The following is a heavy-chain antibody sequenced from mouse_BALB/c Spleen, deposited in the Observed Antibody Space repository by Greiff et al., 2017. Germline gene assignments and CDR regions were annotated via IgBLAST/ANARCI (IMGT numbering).Heavy chain of an antibody. V-gene: IGHV1-63*02. CDR3: ARGGFYGSSYDY. J-gene: IGHJ2*01. CDR2: IYPGGGYT. D-gene: IGHD1-1*01. CDR1: GYTFTNYW. Sequence: QVQLQQSGAELVRPGTSVKISCKASGYTFTNYWLGWVKQRPGHGLEWIGDIYPGGGYTNYNEKFKGKATLTADTSSSTAYMQLSSLTSEDSAVYFCARGGFYGSSYDYWGQGTTLTVSS.